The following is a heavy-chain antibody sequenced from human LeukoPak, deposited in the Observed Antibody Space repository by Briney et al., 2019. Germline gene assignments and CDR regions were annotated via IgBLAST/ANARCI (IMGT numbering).Heavy chain of an antibody. CDR1: GFTFSSYG. CDR2: IWYDGSNK. V-gene: IGHV3-33*01. D-gene: IGHD3-3*01. J-gene: IGHJ4*02. Sequence: PGGSLRLSCAASGFTFSSYGMHWVRQAPGKGLEWVAVIWYDGSNKYYADSVKGRFTISRDNSKNTLYLQMNSLRAEDTAVYYCARERGYYDFWSGYQHGGFDCWGQGTLVTVSS. CDR3: ARERGYYDFWSGYQHGGFDC.